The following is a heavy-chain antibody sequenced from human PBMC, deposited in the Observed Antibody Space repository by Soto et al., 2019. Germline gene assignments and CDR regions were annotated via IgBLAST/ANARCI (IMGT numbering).Heavy chain of an antibody. CDR1: GYSFITYW. V-gene: IGHV5-51*01. Sequence: GESLKIACTGSGYSFITYWSAWERQLPGKGLECMGIIYPGDSDTRCSPSFQGQVTISADTSTKTAYLQWSSLKASDTAICYCARLPQFLWCGALTSRAYYFNYWGPGTLVNVAS. D-gene: IGHD3-10*01. J-gene: IGHJ4*02. CDR2: IYPGDSDT. CDR3: ARLPQFLWCGALTSRAYYFNY.